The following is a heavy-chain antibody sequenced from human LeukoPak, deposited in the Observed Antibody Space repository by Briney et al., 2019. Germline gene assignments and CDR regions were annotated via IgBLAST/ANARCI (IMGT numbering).Heavy chain of an antibody. CDR2: IYTSGST. V-gene: IGHV4-61*02. J-gene: IGHJ4*02. D-gene: IGHD6-6*01. CDR1: GASISSGSYY. Sequence: SETLSPTCTVSGASISSGSYYWNWIRQPAGKGLEWIGRIYTSGSTNYNPSLKSRVTMSVDTSKNQFSLKLSSVTAADTAVYYCARARDSSSDYWGQGTLVTVSS. CDR3: ARARDSSSDY.